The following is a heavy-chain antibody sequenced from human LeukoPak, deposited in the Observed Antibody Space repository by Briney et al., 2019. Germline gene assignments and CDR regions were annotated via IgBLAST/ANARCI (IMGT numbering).Heavy chain of an antibody. D-gene: IGHD2-2*02. CDR1: GFTFRDYS. J-gene: IGHJ4*02. CDR2: ISSGSSTI. CDR3: AKDPGRYCSSTSCYIDY. Sequence: GSLRLSCTASGFTFRDYSMNWVRQAPGKGLEWVSYISSGSSTIEYADSVKGRFTISRDNSKNTLYLQMNSLRAEDTAVYYCAKDPGRYCSSTSCYIDYWGQGTLVTVSS. V-gene: IGHV3-48*01.